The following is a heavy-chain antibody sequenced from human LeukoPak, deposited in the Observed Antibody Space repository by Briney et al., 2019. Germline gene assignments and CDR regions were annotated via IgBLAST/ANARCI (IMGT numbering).Heavy chain of an antibody. V-gene: IGHV3-23*01. CDR3: AKDHRSYYYDSSGYYLGLGDY. J-gene: IGHJ4*02. CDR1: GFTVSSNY. Sequence: GGSLRLSCAASGFTVSSNYMTWVRQAPGKGLEWVSAISGSGGSTYYADSVKGRFTISRDNSKNTLYLQMNSLRAEDTAVYYCAKDHRSYYYDSSGYYLGLGDYWGQGTLVTVSS. D-gene: IGHD3-22*01. CDR2: ISGSGGST.